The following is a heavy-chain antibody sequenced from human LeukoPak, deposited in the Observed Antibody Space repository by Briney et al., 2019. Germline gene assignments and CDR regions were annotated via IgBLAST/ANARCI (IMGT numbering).Heavy chain of an antibody. J-gene: IGHJ6*03. CDR1: GYTLTELS. D-gene: IGHD4-23*01. CDR3: ATAGGNLIAPYYYYMDV. CDR2: FDPEDGET. Sequence: GASVKVSCKVSGYTLTELSMHWVRQAPGKGLEWMGGFDPEDGETIYAQKFQGRVTMTEDTSTDTAYMELSSLRSEDTAVYYCATAGGNLIAPYYYYMDVWGKGTTVTVSS. V-gene: IGHV1-24*01.